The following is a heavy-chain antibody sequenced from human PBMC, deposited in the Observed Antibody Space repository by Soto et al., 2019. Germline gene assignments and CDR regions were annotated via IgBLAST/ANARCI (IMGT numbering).Heavy chain of an antibody. V-gene: IGHV4-38-2*01. D-gene: IGHD1-26*01. CDR3: ARLVGGTTIDY. Sequence: TLSLTCAVSGYSISGGYYWGWIRQPPGKGLEWIGSINHSGSTYYNPSLKSRVTISVDTSKNQFSLKLSSVTAADTAVYYCARLVGGTTIDYWGQGTLVTVSS. CDR2: INHSGST. CDR1: GYSISGGYY. J-gene: IGHJ4*02.